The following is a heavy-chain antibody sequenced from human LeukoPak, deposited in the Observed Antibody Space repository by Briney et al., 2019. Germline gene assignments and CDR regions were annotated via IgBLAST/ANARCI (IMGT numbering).Heavy chain of an antibody. CDR1: GYTYTGYY. D-gene: IGHD1-20*01. CDR2: INPNSGGT. CDR3: ARTPYNWNFFDY. V-gene: IGHV1-2*02. J-gene: IGHJ4*02. Sequence: ASVKVSCKASGYTYTGYYMHWVRQAPGQGLEWMGWINPNSGGTNYAQKFQGRVTMTRDTSISTAYMELSRLRSDDTAVYYCARTPYNWNFFDYWGQGTLVTVSS.